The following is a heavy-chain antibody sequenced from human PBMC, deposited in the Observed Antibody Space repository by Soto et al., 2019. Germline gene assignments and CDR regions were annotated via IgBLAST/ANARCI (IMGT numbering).Heavy chain of an antibody. D-gene: IGHD3-10*01. CDR3: ARDGRLMLRGFSFYNGMDV. CDR2: IYYSGNIYYSGNT. J-gene: IGHJ6*02. Sequence: PSETLSLTCTVSGGSISGYYWNWIRQSPGKGLEWIGYIYYSGNIYYSGNTHYNPSLKSRVTISVDRSKNQFSLKLTSVTVADTAVYFCARDGRLMLRGFSFYNGMDVWGQGTTVTVS. CDR1: GGSISGYY. V-gene: IGHV4-59*01.